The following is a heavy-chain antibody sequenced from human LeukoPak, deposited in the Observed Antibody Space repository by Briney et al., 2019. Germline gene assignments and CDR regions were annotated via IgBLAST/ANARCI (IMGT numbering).Heavy chain of an antibody. CDR1: GFSFSTYV. Sequence: GGSLRLSCAASGFSFSTYVMTWVRQAPGKGLEWVSTISAAGDSTYYSDSVKGRFTVSRDNSKSALFLQMNSLRAEDTAVYYCAKGLFVGNTGDTFDIWGQGTMVTVFS. CDR2: ISAAGDST. D-gene: IGHD3-16*01. CDR3: AKGLFVGNTGDTFDI. J-gene: IGHJ3*02. V-gene: IGHV3-23*01.